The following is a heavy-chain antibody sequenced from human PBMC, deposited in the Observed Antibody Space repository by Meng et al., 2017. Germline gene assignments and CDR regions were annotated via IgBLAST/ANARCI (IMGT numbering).Heavy chain of an antibody. J-gene: IGHJ6*02. CDR1: GYTFTSYG. V-gene: IGHV1-18*04. CDR2: ISGDNGNT. CDR3: AGSDIMITFGGVIGHYYGMDV. D-gene: IGHD3-16*02. Sequence: ASVKVSCKASGYTFTSYGISWVRQAPGQGLEWMGWISGDNGNTNYAQKLQGRVTMTTDTSTSTAYMELRSLRSDDTAVYYCAGSDIMITFGGVIGHYYGMDVWGQGTTVTVSS.